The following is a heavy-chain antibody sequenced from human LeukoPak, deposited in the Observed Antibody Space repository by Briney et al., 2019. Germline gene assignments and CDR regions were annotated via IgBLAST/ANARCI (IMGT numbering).Heavy chain of an antibody. CDR1: GVSISGYY. CDR2: INFIGNT. D-gene: IGHD2-2*01. V-gene: IGHV4-59*08. J-gene: IGHJ3*02. Sequence: PSETLSLTCTISGVSISGYYWGWLRQPPGKGLEWIGYINFIGNTNYNPSLKSRVTISEDTSKNLFSLRLSSVTAADTAVYYCARLRGLDCSTTSCSRLNAFDIWGLGTVVTVPS. CDR3: ARLRGLDCSTTSCSRLNAFDI.